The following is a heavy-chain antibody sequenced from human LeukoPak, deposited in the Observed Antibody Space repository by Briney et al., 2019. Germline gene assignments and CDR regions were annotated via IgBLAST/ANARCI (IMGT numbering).Heavy chain of an antibody. CDR2: ISGSGGST. D-gene: IGHD3-10*01. CDR1: GFTFSSYA. CDR3: AKDLLSYYGSGSYYNARRSNFDY. V-gene: IGHV3-23*01. Sequence: GGSLRLSCAAYGFTFSSYAMSLVRQAPGKGLEWVSAISGSGGSTYYADSVKGRFTISRDNSKNTLYLQMNSLRAEDTAVYYCAKDLLSYYGSGSYYNARRSNFDYWGQGTLVTVSS. J-gene: IGHJ4*02.